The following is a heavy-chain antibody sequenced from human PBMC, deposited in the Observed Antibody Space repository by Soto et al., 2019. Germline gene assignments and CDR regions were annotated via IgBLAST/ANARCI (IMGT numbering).Heavy chain of an antibody. J-gene: IGHJ5*02. CDR2: INPNSGGT. V-gene: IGHV1-2*04. D-gene: IGHD2-2*01. CDR1: GYTFTGYY. Sequence: ASVKVSCKASGYTFTGYYMHWVRQAPGQGLEWMGWINPNSGGTNYAQKFQGWVTMTRDTSISTAYMELSRLRSDDTAVYYCAREGGYCSSTSCNNWFDPWGQGTLVTVSS. CDR3: AREGGYCSSTSCNNWFDP.